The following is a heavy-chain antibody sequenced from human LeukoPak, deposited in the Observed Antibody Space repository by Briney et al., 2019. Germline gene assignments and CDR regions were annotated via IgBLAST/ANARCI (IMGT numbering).Heavy chain of an antibody. Sequence: GGSLRLSCAASGFTFSSYAMSWVRQAPGKGLEWVSAISGSCGSTYYADSVKGRFTISRDNSKNRLYLQMNSLRAEDTAVYYCAKDLFAVTTATDYWGQGTLVTVSS. J-gene: IGHJ4*02. CDR3: AKDLFAVTTATDY. D-gene: IGHD4-17*01. V-gene: IGHV3-23*01. CDR2: ISGSCGST. CDR1: GFTFSSYA.